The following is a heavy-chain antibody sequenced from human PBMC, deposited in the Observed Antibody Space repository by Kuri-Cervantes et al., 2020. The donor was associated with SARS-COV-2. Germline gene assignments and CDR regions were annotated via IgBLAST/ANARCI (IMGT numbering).Heavy chain of an antibody. D-gene: IGHD2-15*01. J-gene: IGHJ4*02. CDR2: IRSKPNNCAT. V-gene: IGHV3-73*01. CDR1: GFTFSGSA. Sequence: GESLKISCAASGFTFSGSAIHWVRQASGKGLEWVGRIRSKPNNCATAYTASVKGRFTISRADSENTAYLQMNSLKTEDAAVYFCTSGSCSGGRCYYSFDYWGQGTLVTVSS. CDR3: TSGSCSGGRCYYSFDY.